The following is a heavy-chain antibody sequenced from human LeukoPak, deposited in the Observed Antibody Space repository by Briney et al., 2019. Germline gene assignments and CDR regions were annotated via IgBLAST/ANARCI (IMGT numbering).Heavy chain of an antibody. D-gene: IGHD3-10*01. J-gene: IGHJ6*03. CDR1: VGSLSGYY. V-gene: IGHV4-34*01. CDR2: INHSGST. CDR3: ARGYYGSGSHCCHMDV. Sequence: SETLSLTCAVYVGSLSGYYWSWIRQPPGKGLEWIGEINHSGSTNYNSSLKSRVTISVDTSKNQFSLKLSSVTAADAAVYYCARGYYGSGSHCCHMDVWGKGTTITVS.